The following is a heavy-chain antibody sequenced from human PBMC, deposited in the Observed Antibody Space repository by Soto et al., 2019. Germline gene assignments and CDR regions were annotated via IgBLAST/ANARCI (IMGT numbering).Heavy chain of an antibody. V-gene: IGHV2-5*02. CDR2: INWDDDK. D-gene: IGHD2-15*01. Sequence: QITLKESGPTLVKPTQTLTLTCTFSGFSLSTSGVGVGWIRQPPGKALEWLATINWDDDKPYSPSRKSRLTITKDTTKTQVVLTMTNMDPSDTATYYCADADSLTYCSGGSCYLYDAFDIWGQGTMDTVSS. CDR1: GFSLSTSGVG. J-gene: IGHJ3*02. CDR3: ADADSLTYCSGGSCYLYDAFDI.